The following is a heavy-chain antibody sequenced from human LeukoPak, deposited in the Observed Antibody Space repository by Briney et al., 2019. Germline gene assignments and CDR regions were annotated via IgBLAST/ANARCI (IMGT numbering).Heavy chain of an antibody. CDR3: VRGGLVRSASLDY. V-gene: IGHV1-46*01. J-gene: IGHJ4*02. Sequence: ASVKVSCKASGYTFTGYYMHWVRQAPGQGLEWMGIINPSGGSTNYAQKFQGRVTVTRDMSTSTVYMELSSLRSEDTAVYYCVRGGLVRSASLDYWGQGTLVTVSS. D-gene: IGHD1-26*01. CDR2: INPSGGST. CDR1: GYTFTGYY.